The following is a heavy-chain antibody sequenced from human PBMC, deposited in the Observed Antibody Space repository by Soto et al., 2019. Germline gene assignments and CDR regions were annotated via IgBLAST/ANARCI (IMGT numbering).Heavy chain of an antibody. D-gene: IGHD3-10*01. V-gene: IGHV1-8*03. CDR3: STLVRRLGSASPYYYMNV. Sequence: ASVKVSCKASGYTFTSYDINWVRQAPGQRLEWMGWMNPNSGNTGYAQKFQGRVTITRNTSISTAYMELSSLRSEDTAVYYCSTLVRRLGSASPYYYMNVWGKGTTVTVSS. CDR2: MNPNSGNT. J-gene: IGHJ6*03. CDR1: GYTFTSYD.